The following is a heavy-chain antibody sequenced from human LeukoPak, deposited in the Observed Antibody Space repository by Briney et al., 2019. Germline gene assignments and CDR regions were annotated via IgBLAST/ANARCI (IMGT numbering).Heavy chain of an antibody. CDR2: INPNSGGT. V-gene: IGHV1-2*02. Sequence: ASVKVSCKASGYTFTGYFMHWVRQAPGQGLEWMGWINPNSGGTNYAQKFQGRVTVTRDTSISTAYMELSWLRSDDTAVYHCARGVSSSWYYFDYWGQGTLVTVSS. CDR1: GYTFTGYF. J-gene: IGHJ4*02. CDR3: ARGVSSSWYYFDY. D-gene: IGHD6-13*01.